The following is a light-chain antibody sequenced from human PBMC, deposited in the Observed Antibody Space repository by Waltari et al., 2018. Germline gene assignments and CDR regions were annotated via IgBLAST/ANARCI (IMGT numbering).Light chain of an antibody. CDR3: MQGAHWPWT. V-gene: IGKV2-30*01. Sequence: DVVMTQSPLSLPVTLGQPAPISCRSSQSLVYIDGNTYLHWFQQRPGQSPRRLIYMVSNRASGVPDRFSGSGSGTDFTLKISGVEAEDVGVYFCMQGAHWPWTFGQGTKVEIK. CDR2: MVS. J-gene: IGKJ1*01. CDR1: QSLVYIDGNTY.